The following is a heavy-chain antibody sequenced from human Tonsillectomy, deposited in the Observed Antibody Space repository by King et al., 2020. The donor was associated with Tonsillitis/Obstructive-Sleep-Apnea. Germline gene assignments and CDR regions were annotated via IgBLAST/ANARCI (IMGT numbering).Heavy chain of an antibody. CDR1: GFTVSSNY. D-gene: IGHD6-13*01. V-gene: IGHV3-53*01. CDR2: IYSGGST. Sequence: VQLVESGGGLIQPGGSLRLSCAASGFTVSSNYMSWVRQAPGKGLEWVSVIYSGGSTYYADSVKGRFTISRDNSKNTLYLQMNSLRAEDTAVYYCAREVGGRAAAGFDYWGQGTLVTVSS. CDR3: AREVGGRAAAGFDY. J-gene: IGHJ4*02.